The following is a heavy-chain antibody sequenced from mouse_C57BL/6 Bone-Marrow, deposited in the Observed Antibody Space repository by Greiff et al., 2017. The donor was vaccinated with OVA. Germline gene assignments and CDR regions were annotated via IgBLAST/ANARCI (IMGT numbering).Heavy chain of an antibody. CDR2: ISSGGSYT. Sequence: EVKLEESGGDLVKPGGSLKLSCAASGFTFSSYGMSWVRQTPDKRLEWVATISSGGSYTYYLDSVKGRFTISRDNAKNTLYLQMSSLKSEDTAMYYCARQGITTASYWGQGTLVTVSA. J-gene: IGHJ3*01. V-gene: IGHV5-6*02. D-gene: IGHD1-2*01. CDR3: ARQGITTASY. CDR1: GFTFSSYG.